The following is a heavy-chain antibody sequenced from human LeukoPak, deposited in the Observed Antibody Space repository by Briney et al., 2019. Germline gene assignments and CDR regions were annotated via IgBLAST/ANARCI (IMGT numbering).Heavy chain of an antibody. CDR1: GFTFSSYG. CDR3: AIDTDPPTYPPRSYYYGMDV. Sequence: GGSLRLSCAASGFTFSSYGMHWVRQAPGKGLEWVAVISYDGSNKYHADSVKGRFTISRDNSKNTLYLQMNSLRAEDTAVYYCAIDTDPPTYPPRSYYYGMDVWGQGTTVTVSS. CDR2: ISYDGSNK. V-gene: IGHV3-30*03. D-gene: IGHD1-14*01. J-gene: IGHJ6*02.